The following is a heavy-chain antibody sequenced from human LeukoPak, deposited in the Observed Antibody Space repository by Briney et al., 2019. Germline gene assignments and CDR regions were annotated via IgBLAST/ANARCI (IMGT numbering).Heavy chain of an antibody. CDR2: ISAYNGNT. J-gene: IGHJ1*01. Sequence: RASVKVSCKASGYTFNNYGISWVRQAPGQGLEWMGRISAYNGNTNYARKVQDRVTMTTDTSTSIAYMELRSLTSDDTAVYYCARDSADCSGGSCYSAEYFQHWGQGTLVTVSS. CDR3: ARDSADCSGGSCYSAEYFQH. CDR1: GYTFNNYG. D-gene: IGHD2-15*01. V-gene: IGHV1-18*01.